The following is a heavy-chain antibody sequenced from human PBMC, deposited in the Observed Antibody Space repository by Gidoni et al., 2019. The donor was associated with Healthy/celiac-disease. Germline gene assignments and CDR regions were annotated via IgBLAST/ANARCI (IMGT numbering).Heavy chain of an antibody. D-gene: IGHD2-2*02. J-gene: IGHJ6*02. V-gene: IGHV3-33*01. Sequence: QVQLVESGGGVVQPGRSLRLSCAAAGFTFSSSGMHWVRQAPGKGLEWVAVIWYDGSNKYYADSVKGRFTISRDNSKNTLYLKMNSLRAEDTAVYYCARGGLLVVVPAAIPYSYGLDVWGQGTTVTVSS. CDR3: ARGGLLVVVPAAIPYSYGLDV. CDR1: GFTFSSSG. CDR2: IWYDGSNK.